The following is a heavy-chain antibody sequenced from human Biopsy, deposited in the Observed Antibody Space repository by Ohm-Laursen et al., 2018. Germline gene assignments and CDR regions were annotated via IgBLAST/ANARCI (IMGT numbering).Heavy chain of an antibody. J-gene: IGHJ1*01. Sequence: PSQTPSLTCNVSGGDINNYYWSWIRQPAGKGLEWVGRIFPTGITNYNPSLKSRVTMSVDTSKNEFSLRLTSVTAADTAVYYCARGSNEYGGLYFPHWGQGTLVTVSS. CDR1: GGDINNYY. D-gene: IGHD4-23*01. V-gene: IGHV4-4*07. CDR2: IFPTGIT. CDR3: ARGSNEYGGLYFPH.